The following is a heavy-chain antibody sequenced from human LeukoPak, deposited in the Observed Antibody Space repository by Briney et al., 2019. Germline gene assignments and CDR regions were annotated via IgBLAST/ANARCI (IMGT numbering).Heavy chain of an antibody. Sequence: SETLSLTCAVYGGSLSGYYWSWIRQPPGKGLEWIGEINNSVNTNYNPSLKSRVTMSVDTSKNHFYLRLSSVTAAYTAVYYCARQGSGTSYYYYTLPYWGQGDLVTVSS. CDR3: ARQGSGTSYYYYTLPY. D-gene: IGHD1-26*01. J-gene: IGHJ4*02. V-gene: IGHV4-34*01. CDR2: INNSVNT. CDR1: GGSLSGYY.